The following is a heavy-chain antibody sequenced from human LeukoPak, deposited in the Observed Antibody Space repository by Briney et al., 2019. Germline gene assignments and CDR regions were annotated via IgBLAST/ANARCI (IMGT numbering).Heavy chain of an antibody. CDR1: GFYSNDYARYA. D-gene: IGHD1-26*01. CDR2: ISGTADTT. V-gene: IGHV3-23*01. CDR3: AKGWDNFYFYYYMDV. Sequence: GGSLRLPCAGSGFYSNDYARYAMSWVRQAPGKGLEWVSAISGTADTTKYADSVKGRFTISRDNSKNTLYLQMNSLRAEDTAVYYCAKGWDNFYFYYYMDVWGKGTMVTVSS. J-gene: IGHJ6*03.